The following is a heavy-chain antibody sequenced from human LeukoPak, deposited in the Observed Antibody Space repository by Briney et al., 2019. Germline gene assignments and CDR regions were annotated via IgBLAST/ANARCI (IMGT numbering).Heavy chain of an antibody. CDR3: ARAQPTTVRGVYFDY. J-gene: IGHJ4*02. D-gene: IGHD3-10*01. CDR1: GGSVSSGSYY. V-gene: IGHV4-61*01. CDR2: IYYSGST. Sequence: SETLSLTCTVSGGSVSSGSYYWSWIRQPPGKGLEWIGYIYYSGSTNYNPSLKSRVTISVDTSKNQFSLKLSSVTAADMAVYYCARAQPTTVRGVYFDYRGQGTLVTVSS.